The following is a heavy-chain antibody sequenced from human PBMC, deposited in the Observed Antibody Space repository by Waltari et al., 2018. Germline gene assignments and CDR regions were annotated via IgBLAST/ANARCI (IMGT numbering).Heavy chain of an antibody. V-gene: IGHV4-38-2*02. CDR3: AREAGSTSWFDP. D-gene: IGHD2-2*01. CDR1: GYSISSGYY. J-gene: IGHJ5*02. CDR2: IYHSGST. Sequence: QVQLQESGPGLVKPSETLSLPCAVSGYSISSGYYWGWLRQPPGKGLEWIGSIYHSGSTYYNPSLKSRVTISVDTSKNQFSLKLSSVTAADTAVYYCAREAGSTSWFDPWGQGTLVTVSS.